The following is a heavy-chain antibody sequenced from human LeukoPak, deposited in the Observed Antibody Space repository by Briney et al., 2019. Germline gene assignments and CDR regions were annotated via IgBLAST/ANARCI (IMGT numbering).Heavy chain of an antibody. CDR2: IYYSGST. J-gene: IGHJ4*02. V-gene: IGHV4-59*08. CDR3: ARQTRILTGYYTFDY. D-gene: IGHD3-9*01. Sequence: SETLSLTCNVSGGSISSYYWSWIRQPPGKGLEWIGYIYYSGSTNYNPSLKSRVTISVDTSKNQFSLKLSSVTAADTAVYYCARQTRILTGYYTFDYWGQGTLVTVSS. CDR1: GGSISSYY.